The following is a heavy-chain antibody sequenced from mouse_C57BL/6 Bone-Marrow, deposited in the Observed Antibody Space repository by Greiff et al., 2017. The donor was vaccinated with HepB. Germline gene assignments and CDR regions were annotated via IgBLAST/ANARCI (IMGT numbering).Heavy chain of an antibody. Sequence: EVHLVESGGDLVKPGGSLKLSCAASGFTFSSYGMSWVRQTPDKRLEWVATISSGGSYTYYPDGVKGRFTISRDNAKNTLYLQMSSLKSEDTAMYYCARQGRWLQAWFAYWGQGTLVTVSA. CDR1: GFTFSSYG. D-gene: IGHD2-2*01. J-gene: IGHJ3*01. CDR2: ISSGGSYT. V-gene: IGHV5-6*01. CDR3: ARQGRWLQAWFAY.